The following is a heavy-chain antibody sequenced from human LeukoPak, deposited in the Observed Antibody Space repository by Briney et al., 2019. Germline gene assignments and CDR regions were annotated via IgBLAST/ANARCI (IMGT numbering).Heavy chain of an antibody. D-gene: IGHD6-13*01. CDR1: GYTFAGYY. J-gene: IGHJ3*02. CDR3: ARALEQHDAFDI. Sequence: ASVKVSCKASGYTFAGYYMHWVRQAPGQGLEWMGWINPNSGGTNYAQKFQGRVTMTRDTSISTAYMELSRLRSDDTAVYYCARALEQHDAFDIWGQGTMVTASS. V-gene: IGHV1-2*02. CDR2: INPNSGGT.